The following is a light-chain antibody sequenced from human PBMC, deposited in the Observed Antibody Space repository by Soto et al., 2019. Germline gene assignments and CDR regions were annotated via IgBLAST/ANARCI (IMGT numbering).Light chain of an antibody. J-gene: IGKJ5*01. CDR2: AAS. CDR1: QGISSY. Sequence: IQLTQSPSSLSASVGDRVTITCRASQGISSYLAWYQQKPGKAPKLLIYAASSLQSGVPSRFSGSGSGTDFTLTISSLQPEDFAIYYCQQTYTTPITFGQGTRLENK. V-gene: IGKV1-39*01. CDR3: QQTYTTPIT.